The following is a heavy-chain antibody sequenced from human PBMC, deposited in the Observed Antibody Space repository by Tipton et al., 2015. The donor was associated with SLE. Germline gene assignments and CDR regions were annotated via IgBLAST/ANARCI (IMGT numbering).Heavy chain of an antibody. Sequence: QVQLVQSGGGVVQPGGSLRLSCAASGFTFSSYGMHWVRQAPGKGLEWVAFIRYDGSNKYYADSVKGRFTISRDNSKNTLYLQMNSLRAEDTAVYYCAKELMDTAMVIEAFDIWGQGTMVTVSS. CDR3: AKELMDTAMVIEAFDI. D-gene: IGHD5-18*01. J-gene: IGHJ3*02. V-gene: IGHV3-30*02. CDR2: IRYDGSNK. CDR1: GFTFSSYG.